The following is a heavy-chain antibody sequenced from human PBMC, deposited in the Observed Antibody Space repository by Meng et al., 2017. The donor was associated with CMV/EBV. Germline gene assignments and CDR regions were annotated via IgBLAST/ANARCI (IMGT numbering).Heavy chain of an antibody. J-gene: IGHJ4*02. V-gene: IGHV4-34*01. CDR3: ARVGWAAAPSGGVDY. CDR1: GGSFGGFY. D-gene: IGHD2-2*01. Sequence: SQTPSPTRAVYGGSFGGFYWSWIRQPPGKGLEWIGEINHSGSTNYNPSLKSRVTISVDTSKNQFSLKLSSVTAADTAVYYCARVGWAAAPSGGVDYWGQGTLVTVSS. CDR2: INHSGST.